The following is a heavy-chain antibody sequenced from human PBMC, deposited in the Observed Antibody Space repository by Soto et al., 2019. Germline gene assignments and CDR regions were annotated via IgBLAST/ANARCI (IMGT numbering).Heavy chain of an antibody. CDR3: ARHSSDSSGYYFTDYYSGMGV. CDR1: GYSFTSYW. D-gene: IGHD3-22*01. CDR2: IYPGDSDT. V-gene: IGHV5-51*01. J-gene: IGHJ6*02. Sequence: GESLKISCKGSGYSFTSYWIGWVRQMPGKGLEWMGIIYPGDSDTRYSPSFQGRVTISADKSISTAYLQWSSLKASDTAMYYCARHSSDSSGYYFTDYYSGMGVWGQGTTVTVSS.